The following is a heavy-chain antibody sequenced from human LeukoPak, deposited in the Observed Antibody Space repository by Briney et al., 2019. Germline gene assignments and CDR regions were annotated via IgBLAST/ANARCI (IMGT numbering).Heavy chain of an antibody. Sequence: SVKVSCKASGGTFSSYAISWVRQAPGQGLEWMGGIIPIFGTANYAQKFQGRVTITADESTSTAYMELSSLRSEDTAVYYCARDRTPYYHVSTGYYRALDYWGQGTLVTVSS. CDR3: ARDRTPYYHVSTGYYRALDY. D-gene: IGHD3-9*01. V-gene: IGHV1-69*13. CDR2: IIPIFGTA. J-gene: IGHJ4*02. CDR1: GGTFSSYA.